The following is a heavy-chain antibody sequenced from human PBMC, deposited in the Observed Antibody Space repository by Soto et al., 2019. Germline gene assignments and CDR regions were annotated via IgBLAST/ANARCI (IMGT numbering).Heavy chain of an antibody. Sequence: GSLRLSCEASGFTFNNYAMSWVRQTPGKGLEWVSSISGSGARTYYADSVKGRFTISRDNSKNTLYVQMNSLRAEDTAVYYCAKGGADDTSGYYPNRFDPWGQGTLVTVSS. CDR1: GFTFNNYA. CDR2: ISGSGART. J-gene: IGHJ5*02. D-gene: IGHD3-22*01. V-gene: IGHV3-23*01. CDR3: AKGGADDTSGYYPNRFDP.